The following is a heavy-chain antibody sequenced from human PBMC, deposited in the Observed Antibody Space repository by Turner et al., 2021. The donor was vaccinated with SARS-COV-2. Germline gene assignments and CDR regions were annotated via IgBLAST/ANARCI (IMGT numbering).Heavy chain of an antibody. CDR3: ARRISAAGFFDP. V-gene: IGHV3-20*01. D-gene: IGHD6-13*01. J-gene: IGHJ5*02. CDR2: ISWNGGST. Sequence: QLVVSGGGVVRPWGSLSVLCAAFGFTFDDYGMTWLRQLPGRGLEWVSSISWNGGSTSYADSVKGRFTISRDNAKNTLYLQMNDLRAEDTALYHCARRISAAGFFDPWGQGTLVTVSS. CDR1: GFTFDDYG.